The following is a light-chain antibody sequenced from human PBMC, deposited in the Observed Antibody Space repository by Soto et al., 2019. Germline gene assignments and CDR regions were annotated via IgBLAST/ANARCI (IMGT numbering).Light chain of an antibody. Sequence: DTQMTQSPSTLSASVGDSVTITCRASQSISNWLAWYQQKAGKAPKLLIYKVSNLESGVPSRFSGSGFGTEFTLTISSLQPEDFATYYCQQYNSYSWTFGQGTKVEIK. CDR3: QQYNSYSWT. CDR1: QSISNW. J-gene: IGKJ1*01. CDR2: KVS. V-gene: IGKV1-5*03.